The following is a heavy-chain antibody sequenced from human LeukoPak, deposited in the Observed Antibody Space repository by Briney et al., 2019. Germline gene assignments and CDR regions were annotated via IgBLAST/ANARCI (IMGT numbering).Heavy chain of an antibody. Sequence: PGGSLRLSCAATGFTFSHYSMNWVRQAPGRGLEWLSYIGSRDSTIYYADSVRGRFTISRDNAQNSLYLQMNSLRAEDTAVYYCARGLSGSYYGYFDYWGQGTLVTVSS. CDR2: IGSRDSTI. D-gene: IGHD1-26*01. J-gene: IGHJ4*02. CDR1: GFTFSHYS. V-gene: IGHV3-48*01. CDR3: ARGLSGSYYGYFDY.